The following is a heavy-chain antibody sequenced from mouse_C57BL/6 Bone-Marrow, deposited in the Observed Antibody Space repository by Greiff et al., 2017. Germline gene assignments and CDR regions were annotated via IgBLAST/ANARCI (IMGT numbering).Heavy chain of an antibody. Sequence: EVMLVESGGGLVKPGGSLKLSCAASGFTFSSYTMSWVRQTPEKRLEWVATISGGGGNTYYPDSVKGRFTISRDNAKNTLYLQMSSLRSEDTALYYCAKYDYDAMDYWGQGTSVTVSS. V-gene: IGHV5-9*01. D-gene: IGHD2-10*02. CDR1: GFTFSSYT. CDR2: ISGGGGNT. CDR3: AKYDYDAMDY. J-gene: IGHJ4*01.